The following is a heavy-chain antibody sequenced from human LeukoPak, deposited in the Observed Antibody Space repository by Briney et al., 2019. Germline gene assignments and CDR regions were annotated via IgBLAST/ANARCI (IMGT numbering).Heavy chain of an antibody. J-gene: IGHJ5*02. Sequence: ASVKVSCKASGYTFTSCDINWVRQATGQGLEWMGWMNPNSGNTGYAQKFQGRVTITRNTSISTAYMELSSLRSEDTAVYYCARVKVKGSRTYYDFWSGYSRWFDPWGQGTLVTVSS. D-gene: IGHD3-3*01. V-gene: IGHV1-8*03. CDR3: ARVKVKGSRTYYDFWSGYSRWFDP. CDR1: GYTFTSCD. CDR2: MNPNSGNT.